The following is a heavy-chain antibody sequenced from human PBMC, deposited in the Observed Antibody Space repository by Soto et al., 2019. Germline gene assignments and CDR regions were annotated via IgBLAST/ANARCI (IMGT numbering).Heavy chain of an antibody. J-gene: IGHJ4*02. D-gene: IGHD1-26*01. CDR1: GGTFSSYA. CDR2: IIPIFGTA. CDR3: AGDGYGGSYYG. Sequence: QVQLVQSGAEVKKPGSSVKVSCKASGGTFSSYAIGWVRQAPGQGLEWMGGIIPIFGTANYAQKFQGRVTSTAEESRSTAYVELSSLRSEDTAVCYCAGDGYGGSYYGWGQGTLVTVSS. V-gene: IGHV1-69*12.